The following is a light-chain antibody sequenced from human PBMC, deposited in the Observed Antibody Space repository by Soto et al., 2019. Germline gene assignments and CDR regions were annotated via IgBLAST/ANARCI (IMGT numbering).Light chain of an antibody. CDR3: SSHAGPNNLV. CDR2: EVS. V-gene: IGLV2-8*01. CDR1: SSDVGGYNY. J-gene: IGLJ2*01. Sequence: QSALTQPPSASGSPGQSVTISCTGTSSDVGGYNYVSWYQQHPGKAPKLMIYEVSKRPSGVPDRFSGSKSGNTASLTVSGLQAEDEADYYCSSHAGPNNLVFGGGTKLTVL.